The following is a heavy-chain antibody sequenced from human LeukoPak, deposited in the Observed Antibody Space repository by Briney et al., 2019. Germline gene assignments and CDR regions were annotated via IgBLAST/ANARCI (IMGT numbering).Heavy chain of an antibody. CDR1: GFTFSSYS. CDR2: ISSSSSYI. V-gene: IGHV3-21*01. D-gene: IGHD6-13*01. CDR3: ARAPATPYSSSWAPDYYYYGMDV. J-gene: IGHJ6*02. Sequence: GGSLRLSCAASGFTFSSYSMNWVRQAPGKGLEWVSSISSSSSYIYYADSVKGRFTISRDNAKNSLYLQMNSLRAEDTAVYYCARAPATPYSSSWAPDYYYYGMDVWGQGTTGTVSS.